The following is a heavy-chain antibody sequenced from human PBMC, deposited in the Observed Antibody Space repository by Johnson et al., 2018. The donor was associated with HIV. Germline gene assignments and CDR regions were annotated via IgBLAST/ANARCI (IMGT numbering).Heavy chain of an antibody. V-gene: IGHV3-30-3*01. Sequence: QVQLVESGGGLVQPGRSLRLSCAASGFTFSSYAMHWVRQAPGKGLEWVAVISFDGSNEYYADSVKGRFTISRDNAKNALYLQMSSLRAEDTALYYCARAVDYGGNSPSRAFDIWGRGTLVTVSS. CDR3: ARAVDYGGNSPSRAFDI. D-gene: IGHD4-23*01. CDR1: GFTFSSYA. CDR2: ISFDGSNE. J-gene: IGHJ3*02.